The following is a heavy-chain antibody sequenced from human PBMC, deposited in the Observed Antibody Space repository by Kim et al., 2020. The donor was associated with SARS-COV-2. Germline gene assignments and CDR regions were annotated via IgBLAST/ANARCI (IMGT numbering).Heavy chain of an antibody. J-gene: IGHJ4*02. CDR3: ATEGGTSDRCGYFDY. Sequence: ADSVMGRFTISRDSSKNMVWLQLNSLRDEDSAMYYCATEGGTSDRCGYFDYWSQGTLVTVSS. D-gene: IGHD5-12*01. V-gene: IGHV3-30*07.